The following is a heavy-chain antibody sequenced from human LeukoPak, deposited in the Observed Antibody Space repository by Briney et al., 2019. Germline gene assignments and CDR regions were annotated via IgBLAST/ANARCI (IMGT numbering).Heavy chain of an antibody. CDR3: ASKPTYYYGSGSYYNDY. CDR2: ISGSGGST. J-gene: IGHJ4*02. CDR1: GFTFSSYA. D-gene: IGHD3-10*01. V-gene: IGHV3-23*01. Sequence: GGSLRLSCAASGFTFSSYAMSWVRQAPGKGLEWVSAISGSGGSTYYADSVKGRFTISRDNAKSSLYLQMNSLRAEDAAVYYCASKPTYYYGSGSYYNDYWGQGTLVTVSS.